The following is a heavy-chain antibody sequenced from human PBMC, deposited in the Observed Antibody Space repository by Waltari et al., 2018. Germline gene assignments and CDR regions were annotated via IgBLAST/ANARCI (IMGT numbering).Heavy chain of an antibody. Sequence: QVQLQESGPGLVKPSETLSLTCTVSGGSISSYYWNWIRQSPGKGREWIGYVYYSGRTNDNPSLESRVTISVDTSKNHFSLNLRSVTAADTAVYYCARFGRSGYWPLDYWGQGILVTVSS. V-gene: IGHV4-59*01. D-gene: IGHD3-3*01. J-gene: IGHJ4*02. CDR2: VYYSGRT. CDR3: ARFGRSGYWPLDY. CDR1: GGSISSYY.